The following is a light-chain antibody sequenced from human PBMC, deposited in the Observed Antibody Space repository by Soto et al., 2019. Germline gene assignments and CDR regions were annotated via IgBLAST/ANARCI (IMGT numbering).Light chain of an antibody. CDR1: SSDVGGYNF. CDR2: DVS. Sequence: QSALTQPRSVSGSPGQSVTISCPGTSSDVGGYNFVSWYQQHPGKAPKLMIYDVSQRPSGVPDRFSGSKSGNTASLTISGLQDEDEADYYCCSYAGSHFLFVGGTKLTVL. V-gene: IGLV2-11*01. CDR3: CSYAGSHFL. J-gene: IGLJ2*01.